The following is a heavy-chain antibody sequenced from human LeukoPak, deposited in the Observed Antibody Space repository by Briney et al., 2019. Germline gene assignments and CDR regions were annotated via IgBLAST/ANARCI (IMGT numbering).Heavy chain of an antibody. Sequence: GGSLRLSCAASGFTFSNSAMHWVRQAPGKGLEWVAVISYDGTNKYYADSVKGRFTISRDNSKNTLYLQMNSLRAEDTAVYYCARAYVPAAMTWFPGDYYGMDVWGQGTTVTVSS. CDR2: ISYDGTNK. CDR1: GFTFSNSA. D-gene: IGHD2-2*01. V-gene: IGHV3-30-3*01. CDR3: ARAYVPAAMTWFPGDYYGMDV. J-gene: IGHJ6*02.